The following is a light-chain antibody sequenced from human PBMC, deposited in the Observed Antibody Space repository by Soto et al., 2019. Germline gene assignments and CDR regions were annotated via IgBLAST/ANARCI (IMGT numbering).Light chain of an antibody. Sequence: QSALTQPASVSGSPGQSITISCTGTSSDVGISNLVSWYQQHPGKAPKLLIYEGSKRPSEISHRFSGSKSGNTASLTISGLQAEDEAEYFCFSFTTTSTHVFGTGTKLTVL. V-gene: IGLV2-14*02. CDR3: FSFTTTSTHV. CDR1: SSDVGISNL. J-gene: IGLJ1*01. CDR2: EGS.